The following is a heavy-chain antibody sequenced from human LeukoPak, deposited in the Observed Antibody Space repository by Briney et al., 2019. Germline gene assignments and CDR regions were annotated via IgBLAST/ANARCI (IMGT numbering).Heavy chain of an antibody. CDR3: ARVGLPDYYGMDV. D-gene: IGHD1-26*01. CDR1: GGTFSKYT. J-gene: IGHJ6*02. V-gene: IGHV1-69*13. CDR2: IIPIFGTA. Sequence: ASVNVSCKASGGTFSKYTISWVRQAPGQGLEWMGGIIPIFGTANYAQKFQGRVTITADESTSTAYMELSSLRSEDTAVYYCARVGLPDYYGMDVWGQGTTVTVSS.